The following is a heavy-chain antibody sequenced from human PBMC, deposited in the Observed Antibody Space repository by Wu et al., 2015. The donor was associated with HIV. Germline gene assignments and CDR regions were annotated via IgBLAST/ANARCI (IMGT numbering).Heavy chain of an antibody. CDR3: ARDQNFGSGIVRGPPYNLDS. Sequence: QVQLVQSGAEVTKPGASVRVSCQTSGYTFTAHYIHWVRQAPGQGLEWLGRINPNRGATNYARNFQGRVSLSTDTSINTVYLELSRLRSDDTAMYYCARDQNFGSGIVRGPPYNLDSWGQGTLVTVSS. CDR2: INPNRGAT. J-gene: IGHJ4*02. V-gene: IGHV1-2*06. D-gene: IGHD3-10*01. CDR1: GYTFTAHY.